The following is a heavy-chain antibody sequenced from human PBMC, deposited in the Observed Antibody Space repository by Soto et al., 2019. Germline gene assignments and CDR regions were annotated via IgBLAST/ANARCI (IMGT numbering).Heavy chain of an antibody. Sequence: GGSLRLSCAASGFTFSSYGMHWVRQAPGKGLEWVAVIWYDGSNKYYADSVKGRFTISRDNSKNTLYLQMNSLRAEDTAVYYCAREPPSYCGGDCYFQWGQGTLVTVSS. D-gene: IGHD2-21*02. CDR3: AREPPSYCGGDCYFQ. J-gene: IGHJ4*02. CDR2: IWYDGSNK. CDR1: GFTFSSYG. V-gene: IGHV3-33*01.